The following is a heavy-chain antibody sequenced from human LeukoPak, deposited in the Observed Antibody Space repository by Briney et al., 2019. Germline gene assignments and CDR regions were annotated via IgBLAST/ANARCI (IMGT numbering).Heavy chain of an antibody. CDR1: GFTFSSYS. D-gene: IGHD6-19*01. Sequence: GGSLRLSCAASGFTFSSYSMNWVRQAPGKGLEWVSYISSSSSTIYYADSVKGRFTISRDNAKNSLYLQMNSLRAEDTAVYYCARDSSGWYRAPDFDYWGQGTLVTVSS. CDR3: ARDSSGWYRAPDFDY. J-gene: IGHJ4*02. V-gene: IGHV3-48*04. CDR2: ISSSSSTI.